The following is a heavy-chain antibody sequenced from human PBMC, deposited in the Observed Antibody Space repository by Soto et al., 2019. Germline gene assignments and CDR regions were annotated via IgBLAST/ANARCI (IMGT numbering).Heavy chain of an antibody. V-gene: IGHV5-10-1*01. CDR2: IDPSDSYT. Sequence: PGESLKISCKGSGYSFTSYWISWVRQMPGKGLEWMGRIDPSDSYTNYSPSFQGHVTISADKSISTAYLQWSSLKASDTAMYYCAATGSTGYGYYYGMDVWGQGTTVTVSS. CDR1: GYSFTSYW. J-gene: IGHJ6*02. CDR3: AATGSTGYGYYYGMDV. D-gene: IGHD1-7*01.